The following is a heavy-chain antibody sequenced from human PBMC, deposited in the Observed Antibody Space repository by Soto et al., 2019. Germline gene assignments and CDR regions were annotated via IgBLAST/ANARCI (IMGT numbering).Heavy chain of an antibody. Sequence: EVQLLESGGGLVQPGGSLRLSCAASGFTFSSYAMSWVRQAPGKGLEWVSAISGSGGSTYYADSVKGRFTISRDNSKNALYLQMTCLRAEATAVYYCAKDQGWSGYLRPHDYWGQGTLVTVSS. CDR1: GFTFSSYA. CDR2: ISGSGGST. CDR3: AKDQGWSGYLRPHDY. D-gene: IGHD3-3*01. J-gene: IGHJ4*02. V-gene: IGHV3-23*01.